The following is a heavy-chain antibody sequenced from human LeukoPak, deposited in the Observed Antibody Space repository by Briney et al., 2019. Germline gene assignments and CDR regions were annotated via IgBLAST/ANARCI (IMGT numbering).Heavy chain of an antibody. CDR3: VRGPYGSGISNWFDP. CDR2: IYYSGDT. D-gene: IGHD3-10*01. Sequence: SETLSLTCTVSDGALAGYSWSWLRQAPGKGLKWIGYIYYSGDTNYNPSLQSRVTVSVDTSKNQFSLRLTSVSAADTAVYYCVRGPYGSGISNWFDPWGQGTQVIVSS. CDR1: DGALAGYS. J-gene: IGHJ5*02. V-gene: IGHV4-59*01.